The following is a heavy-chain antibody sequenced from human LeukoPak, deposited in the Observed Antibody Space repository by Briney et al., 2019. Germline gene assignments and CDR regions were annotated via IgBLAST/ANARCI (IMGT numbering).Heavy chain of an antibody. J-gene: IGHJ4*02. CDR3: ARDKRYGRGAYFDY. Sequence: SETLSLTCTVSGYSISSGYYWGWIRQPPGKGLEWIGSIYHSGSTYYNPSLKSRVTISVDTSKNQFSLKLSSVTAADTAVYYCARDKRYGRGAYFDYWGQGTLVTVSS. D-gene: IGHD3-16*01. CDR1: GYSISSGYY. CDR2: IYHSGST. V-gene: IGHV4-38-2*02.